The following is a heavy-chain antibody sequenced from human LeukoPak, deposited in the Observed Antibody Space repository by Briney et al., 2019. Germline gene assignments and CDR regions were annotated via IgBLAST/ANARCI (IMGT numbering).Heavy chain of an antibody. D-gene: IGHD3-3*01. J-gene: IGHJ4*02. CDR2: INPNSGGT. V-gene: IGHV1-2*02. Sequence: ASVKNSCKASGYTFTGYYMHWVREAPGQGLEWMGWINPNSGGTNYAQKFQGRVTMTRDTSISTAYMELSRLRSDDTAVYYCAREFNYDFWSGYYPRSETDYWGQGTLVTVSS. CDR3: AREFNYDFWSGYYPRSETDY. CDR1: GYTFTGYY.